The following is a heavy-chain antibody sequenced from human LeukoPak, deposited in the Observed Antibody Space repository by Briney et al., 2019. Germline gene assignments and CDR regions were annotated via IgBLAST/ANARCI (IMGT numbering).Heavy chain of an antibody. V-gene: IGHV3-23*01. CDR1: GFTFSSYA. Sequence: GGSLRLSCAASGFTFSSYAMSWVRQAPGKGLEWVSAISGSGGSTYYADSVKGRFTISRDNSKNTLYLQMNSLRAEDTAVYYCAKIPGAYYDSSGYYHFFDYWGQGTLVTVSS. CDR3: AKIPGAYYDSSGYYHFFDY. D-gene: IGHD3-22*01. CDR2: ISGSGGST. J-gene: IGHJ4*02.